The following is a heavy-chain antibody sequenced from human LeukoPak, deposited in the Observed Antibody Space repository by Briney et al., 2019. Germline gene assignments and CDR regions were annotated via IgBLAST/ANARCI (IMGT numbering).Heavy chain of an antibody. CDR2: INTHDGKT. CDR3: AKGQWPSFFDL. J-gene: IGHJ4*01. CDR1: GYTFMNYG. D-gene: IGHD3-9*01. Sequence: ASVKVSCKASGYTFMNYGITWVRPAAGQGLEWMGWINTHDGKTIYAQRFQGRVTMTTDTSTSTVYMQLGRLRSDDAAVYYCAKGQWPSFFDLWAHGTLVTVSS. V-gene: IGHV1-18*01.